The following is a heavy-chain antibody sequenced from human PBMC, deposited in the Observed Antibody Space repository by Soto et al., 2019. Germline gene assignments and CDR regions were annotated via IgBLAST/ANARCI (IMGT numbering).Heavy chain of an antibody. J-gene: IGHJ4*02. CDR1: GFTFSNYA. V-gene: IGHV3-23*01. D-gene: IGHD3-16*01. CDR3: AKAYFVWSSEQPYYFDY. Sequence: EVQLLDSGGGLVQPGGSLRLSCAASGFTFSNYAMTWVRQGPGKGLEWVSGISGSGGRSYSADSVTGRFTISRDNSKRTLYLHRNSLRAEATAVYYCAKAYFVWSSEQPYYFDYWGQGTMVTVSS. CDR2: ISGSGGRS.